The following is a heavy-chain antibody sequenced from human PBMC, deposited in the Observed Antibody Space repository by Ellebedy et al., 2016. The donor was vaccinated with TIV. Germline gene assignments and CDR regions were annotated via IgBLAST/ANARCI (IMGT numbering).Heavy chain of an antibody. D-gene: IGHD4-17*01. CDR2: INEDGTKK. V-gene: IGHV3-7*01. J-gene: IGHJ6*02. CDR1: GFTFSNFA. Sequence: GESLKISCAASGFTFSNFAMTWVRQAPGKGLEWVANINEDGTKKHYVDSVRGRFTISRDYAGNSLFLQMNSLGAEDTAVYYCARAIYGASYLWGPGTTVTVSS. CDR3: ARAIYGASYL.